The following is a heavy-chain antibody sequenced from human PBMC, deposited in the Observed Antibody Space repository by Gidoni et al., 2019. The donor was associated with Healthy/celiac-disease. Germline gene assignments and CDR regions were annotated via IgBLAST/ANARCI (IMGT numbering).Heavy chain of an antibody. CDR3: ATTSSGNWNDLVVDY. CDR2: IYYSGST. D-gene: IGHD1-1*01. J-gene: IGHJ4*02. V-gene: IGHV4-39*01. CDR1: CVSIRSSSYY. Sequence: QLQLQASGPGLVTPSETLSLTCPVSCVSIRSSSYYRGWIRQPPGKGLEWIGSIYYSGSTYYNPSLKSRVTISVDTSKNQFSLKLSAVTAADTAVYYWATTSSGNWNDLVVDYWGQGTLVTVSS.